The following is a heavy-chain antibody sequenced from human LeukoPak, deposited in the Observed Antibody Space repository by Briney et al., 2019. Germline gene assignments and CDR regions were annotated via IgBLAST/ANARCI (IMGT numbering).Heavy chain of an antibody. CDR3: ARGVVIAPQTFDY. Sequence: SETLSLTCTVSGGSISSSSYYWGWIRQPPGKGLEWIGSIYYSGSTYYNPSLKSRVTISVDTSRNQFSLKLSSVTAADTAVYYCARGVVIAPQTFDYWGQGTLVTVSS. CDR1: GGSISSSSYY. D-gene: IGHD2-21*01. V-gene: IGHV4-39*07. CDR2: IYYSGST. J-gene: IGHJ4*02.